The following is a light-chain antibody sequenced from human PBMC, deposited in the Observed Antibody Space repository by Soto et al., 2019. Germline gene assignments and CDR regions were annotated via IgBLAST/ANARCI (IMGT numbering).Light chain of an antibody. CDR2: GAS. V-gene: IGKV3-20*01. CDR3: QQYDNSPLT. CDR1: QSVSSSY. Sequence: DIVLTQSPGTLSLSPGERAALSCRASQSVSSSYLAWYQQKPGQAPRLLIYGASNRATGIADRFSGSGSGTDFTLTISRLEPEDFAVYYWQQYDNSPLTFGGGTKVEIK. J-gene: IGKJ4*01.